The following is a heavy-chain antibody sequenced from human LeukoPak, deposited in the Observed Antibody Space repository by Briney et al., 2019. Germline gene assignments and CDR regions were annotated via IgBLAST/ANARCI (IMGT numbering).Heavy chain of an antibody. D-gene: IGHD3-10*01. CDR1: GFTFDDYA. CDR3: ARGVKGYYGSGSYYGYYYMDV. CDR2: IYYSGST. J-gene: IGHJ6*03. V-gene: IGHV4-59*01. Sequence: LRLSCAASGFTFDDYAMHWVRQAPGKGLEWIGYIYYSGSTNYNPSLKSRVTISVDTSKNQFSLKLSSVTAADTAVYYCARGVKGYYGSGSYYGYYYMDVWGKGTTVTVSS.